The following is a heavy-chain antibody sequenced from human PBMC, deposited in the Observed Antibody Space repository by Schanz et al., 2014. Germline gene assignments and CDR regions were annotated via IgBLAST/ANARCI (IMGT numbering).Heavy chain of an antibody. CDR3: ARAPTRMNMFRGVTYFFDY. J-gene: IGHJ4*02. V-gene: IGHV1-18*04. CDR2: ISTYNGHT. CDR1: GYMFDTYG. D-gene: IGHD3-10*01. Sequence: QVRLVQSGAEAREPGASVKVSCKATGYMFDTYGFAWVRQAPGQGLEWMGWISTYNGHTRYGQKFHDRLSLTTDTDTATAHVELRSLRTDDTAVYYCARAPTRMNMFRGVTYFFDYWGQGTLVTVSS.